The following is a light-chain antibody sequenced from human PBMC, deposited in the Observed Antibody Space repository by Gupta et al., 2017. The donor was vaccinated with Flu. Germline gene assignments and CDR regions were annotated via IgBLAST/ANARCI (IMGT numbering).Light chain of an antibody. Sequence: GDTVTITCRASQGIGGSLAWFQQKPGKAPNPLIYAASSLEFGVPSRFSGSGSGTDFTLTISSPQPEDFATYYCQQAASFPLTFGGGTKVEIQ. CDR3: QQAASFPLT. V-gene: IGKV1-12*01. J-gene: IGKJ4*01. CDR2: AAS. CDR1: QGIGGS.